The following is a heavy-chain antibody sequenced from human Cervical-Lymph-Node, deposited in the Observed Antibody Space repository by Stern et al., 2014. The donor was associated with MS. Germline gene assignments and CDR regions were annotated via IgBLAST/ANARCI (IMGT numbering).Heavy chain of an antibody. V-gene: IGHV4-59*01. Sequence: QLQLQESGPGLVKPSETLSLSCSVSGDSIIGYYWNWIRQPPGKRLEWIGYIYDSETTNYNPSLKSRVTMSVDTSKRQFSLNLSSVSAADTAVYYCARGAPPAVLDHSTFYESKNAFDIWGRGTMVTVSS. CDR1: GDSIIGYY. CDR2: IYDSETT. J-gene: IGHJ3*02. CDR3: ARGAPPAVLDHSTFYESKNAFDI. D-gene: IGHD3-3*01.